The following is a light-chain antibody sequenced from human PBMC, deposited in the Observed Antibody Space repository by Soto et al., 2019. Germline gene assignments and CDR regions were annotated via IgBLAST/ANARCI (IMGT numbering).Light chain of an antibody. Sequence: EIVLTQSPGTLYLSPGERATLACRASQSVSSSYLAWYQQKPGQAPRLLIYGASSRATGIPDRFSGSGAGTDFTLTISRLEPEDFAVEYCQQYGFSPRFTFGPGTKVDI. V-gene: IGKV3-20*01. CDR1: QSVSSSY. J-gene: IGKJ3*01. CDR3: QQYGFSPRFT. CDR2: GAS.